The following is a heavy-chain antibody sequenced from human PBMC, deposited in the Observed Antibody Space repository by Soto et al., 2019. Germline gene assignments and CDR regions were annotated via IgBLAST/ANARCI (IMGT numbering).Heavy chain of an antibody. CDR3: ARESSQEVLAAHYMDV. D-gene: IGHD2-15*01. CDR1: GYTFTKYP. J-gene: IGHJ6*03. V-gene: IGHV1-3*01. CDR2: INAGDGNT. Sequence: QVQIVQSAAEVKKPGASVKVSCKASGYTFTKYPIHWVRQAPGQRLEWMGWINAGDGNTRYSQRFQGRITIIRDTAASTADMELSSLRSEDTAVYFCARESSQEVLAAHYMDVWGKGTTVIGSS.